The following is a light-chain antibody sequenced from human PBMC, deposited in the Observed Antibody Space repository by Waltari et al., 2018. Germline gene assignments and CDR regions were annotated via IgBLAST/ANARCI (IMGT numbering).Light chain of an antibody. V-gene: IGLV2-14*03. CDR1: SSDVGGYNH. CDR3: SSYSTSITPYV. J-gene: IGLJ1*01. CDR2: DVS. Sequence: QSALTQPASVSGSPGQSITISCTGTSSDVGGYNHVSWYQQHPGKAPKLIIYDVSSRPSGVSNRFFGSKSGNTASLTISGLQAEDEAVYFCSSYSTSITPYVVGTGTKVTVL.